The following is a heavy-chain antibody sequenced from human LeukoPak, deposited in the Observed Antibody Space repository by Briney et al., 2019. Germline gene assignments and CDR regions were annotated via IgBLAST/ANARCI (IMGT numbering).Heavy chain of an antibody. Sequence: ASVKVSCKASGYXFXSYYXHWVRQAPXQGLEWMGIINPSGGSTSYAQKFQGRVTMTRDTSTSTVYMELSSLRSEDTAVYYCASSATNWFDPWGQGTLVTVSS. J-gene: IGHJ5*02. CDR2: INPSGGST. CDR3: ASSATNWFDP. D-gene: IGHD5-12*01. CDR1: GYXFXSYY. V-gene: IGHV1-46*01.